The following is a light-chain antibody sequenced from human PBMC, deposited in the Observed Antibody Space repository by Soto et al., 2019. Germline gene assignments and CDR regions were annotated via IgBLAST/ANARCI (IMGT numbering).Light chain of an antibody. CDR3: LQHNEFWWT. J-gene: IGKJ1*01. V-gene: IGKV1-17*01. Sequence: DIQMTQSPSSLSASVGDRVTITCRASQSISNYLKWYQQKPRKAPKRLIYAASTLQSGVPSRFSGSGSGTEFTLTISSLQPDDFATYYCLQHNEFWWTFGQGTKVDIK. CDR2: AAS. CDR1: QSISNY.